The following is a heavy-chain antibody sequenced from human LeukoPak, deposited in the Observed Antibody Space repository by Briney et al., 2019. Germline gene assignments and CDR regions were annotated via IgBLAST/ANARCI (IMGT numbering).Heavy chain of an antibody. J-gene: IGHJ5*02. CDR3: AREDSSGWYTRWFDP. V-gene: IGHV3-48*03. CDR2: ISSSSSTI. CDR1: GFSFSSYE. D-gene: IGHD6-19*01. Sequence: HPRGSLRLSCAASGFSFSSYEMNWVRQTPGKGLEWVSHISSSSSTIYYADSVRGRFTISRDNAKNSLYLQMNSLRAEDTAIYYCAREDSSGWYTRWFDPWGQGTLVTVSS.